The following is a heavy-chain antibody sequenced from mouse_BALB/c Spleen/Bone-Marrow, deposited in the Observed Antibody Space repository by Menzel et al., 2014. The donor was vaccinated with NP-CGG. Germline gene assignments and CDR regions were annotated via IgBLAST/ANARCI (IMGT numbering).Heavy chain of an antibody. J-gene: IGHJ3*01. CDR3: AYYRYDEGGFAF. D-gene: IGHD2-14*01. CDR2: IDPANGNT. V-gene: IGHV14-3*02. CDR1: GFNIKDTY. Sequence: VQLKQSGAELVKPGASVKLSCTASGFNIKDTYMHWVKQRPGQGLEWIVGIDPANGNTKYDPKFQGKATITADTSSNTAYLQLSSLTSEDTAVYYCAYYRYDEGGFAFWGQGTLVTVSA.